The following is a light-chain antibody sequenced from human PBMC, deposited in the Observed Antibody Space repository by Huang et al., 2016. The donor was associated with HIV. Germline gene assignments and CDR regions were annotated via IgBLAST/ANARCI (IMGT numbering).Light chain of an antibody. Sequence: DIVMTQSPDSLAVSLGERATINCKSSQSVLYSSDNKNYLAWYQQKPEQSPKLLIYWASSRQSGVPDRFSGSGSGTDFTLTISSLQAEDVAVYYCQQYFITPLTFGGGTKVEIK. CDR1: QSVLYSSDNKNY. CDR3: QQYFITPLT. CDR2: WAS. J-gene: IGKJ4*01. V-gene: IGKV4-1*01.